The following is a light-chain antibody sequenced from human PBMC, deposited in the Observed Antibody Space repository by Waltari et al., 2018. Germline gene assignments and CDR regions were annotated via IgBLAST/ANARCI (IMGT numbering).Light chain of an antibody. V-gene: IGKV3-15*01. J-gene: IGKJ1*01. CDR3: QQDNNWPWT. CDR2: GAS. Sequence: EIVMTQSPATLSVSPGERATLSCRASQSVSSNLAWYQQKPGQAPRLLIYGASTRATGIPARFSGSGSGTEFTLTIRSMQSEDFAVYYCQQDNNWPWTFGQGTKVEIK. CDR1: QSVSSN.